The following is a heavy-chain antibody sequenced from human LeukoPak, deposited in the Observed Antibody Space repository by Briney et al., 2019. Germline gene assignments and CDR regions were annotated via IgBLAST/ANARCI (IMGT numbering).Heavy chain of an antibody. CDR1: GFTFSSYG. V-gene: IGHV3-23*01. J-gene: IGHJ5*02. Sequence: GGSLRLSCAASGFTFSSYGMHWVRQAPGKGLEWVSAISGSGGSTYYADSVKGRFTISRDNSKNTVYLQMNSLRGEDTAVYHCARDPSCSGGSCYSEGINWFDPWGQGTLVSVSS. D-gene: IGHD2-15*01. CDR2: ISGSGGST. CDR3: ARDPSCSGGSCYSEGINWFDP.